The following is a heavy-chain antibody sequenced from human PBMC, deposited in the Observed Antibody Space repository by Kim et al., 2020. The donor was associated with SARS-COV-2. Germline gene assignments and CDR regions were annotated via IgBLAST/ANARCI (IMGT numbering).Heavy chain of an antibody. CDR3: AKEAQMRAQWLVHDYYYGMDV. CDR1: GFTFSSYA. J-gene: IGHJ6*02. V-gene: IGHV3-23*01. Sequence: GGSLRLSCAASGFTFSSYAMSWVRQAPGKGLEWVSAISGSGGSTYYADSVKGRFTISRDNSKNTLYLQMNSLRAEDTAVYYCAKEAQMRAQWLVHDYYYGMDVWGQGTTVTVSS. D-gene: IGHD6-19*01. CDR2: ISGSGGST.